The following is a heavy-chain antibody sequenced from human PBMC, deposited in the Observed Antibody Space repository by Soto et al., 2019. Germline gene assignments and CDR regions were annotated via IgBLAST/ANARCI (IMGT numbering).Heavy chain of an antibody. D-gene: IGHD3-3*02. CDR1: GFTFSSYS. CDR2: ISSSSSYI. Sequence: PGGSLRLSCAASGFTFSSYSMNWVRQAPGKGLEWVSSISSSSSYIYYADSVKGRFTISRDNGKNSLYLQMNSLRAEATAVYYCACARSVLVPAHHNWFDPWGQGTLVTVSS. J-gene: IGHJ5*02. V-gene: IGHV3-21*01. CDR3: ACARSVLVPAHHNWFDP.